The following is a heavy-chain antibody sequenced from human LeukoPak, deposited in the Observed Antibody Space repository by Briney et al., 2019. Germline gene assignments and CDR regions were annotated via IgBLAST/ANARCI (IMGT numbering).Heavy chain of an antibody. CDR2: IYYSGST. V-gene: IGHV4-38-2*02. CDR1: GYSISSGYY. D-gene: IGHD3-10*01. J-gene: IGHJ4*02. Sequence: SETLSLTCTVSGYSISSGYYWGWIRQPPGKGLEWIGSIYYSGSTYYNPSLKSRVTISVDTSKNQFSLKLSSVTAADTAVYYCAREYRGYYGSGSYYGYWGQGTLVTVSS. CDR3: AREYRGYYGSGSYYGY.